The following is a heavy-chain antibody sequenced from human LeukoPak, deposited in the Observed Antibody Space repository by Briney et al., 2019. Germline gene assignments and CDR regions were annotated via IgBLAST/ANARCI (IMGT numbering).Heavy chain of an antibody. D-gene: IGHD3-9*01. V-gene: IGHV7-4-1*02. Sequence: ASVTVSFKASGYTFTSYAMNWVRQAPGQGLEWMGWINTNTGNPTYAQGFTGRFVFSLDTSVSTAYLQISSLKAEDTAVYYCARARTPYYDILTGYYMAASGAFDIWGQGTMVTVSS. J-gene: IGHJ3*02. CDR2: INTNTGNP. CDR3: ARARTPYYDILTGYYMAASGAFDI. CDR1: GYTFTSYA.